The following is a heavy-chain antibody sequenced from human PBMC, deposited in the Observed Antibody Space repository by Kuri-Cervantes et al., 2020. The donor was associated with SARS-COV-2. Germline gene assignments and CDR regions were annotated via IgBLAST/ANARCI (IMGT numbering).Heavy chain of an antibody. J-gene: IGHJ5*02. Sequence: GASLKIPCKASGYSFTNYWVGWVRQMPGKGPEVMGIIYPGFADTRYSLSFESQVTISPDKSISTDYLQWNSLKASDTAVYYCARPSSGHSSSLDLWGQGTLVTVSS. CDR1: GYSFTNYW. CDR3: ARPSSGHSSSLDL. V-gene: IGHV5-51*01. CDR2: IYPGFADT. D-gene: IGHD6-13*01.